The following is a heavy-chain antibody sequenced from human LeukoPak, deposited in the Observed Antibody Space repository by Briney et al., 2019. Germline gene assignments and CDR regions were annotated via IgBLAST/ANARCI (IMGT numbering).Heavy chain of an antibody. CDR1: GFTFSTYN. D-gene: IGHD1-26*01. Sequence: GGSLRLSCAASGFTFSTYNMNWVRQAPGKGLEWVSSITTSSSYTFYADSVKGRFTISRDNAKSSLYLQMNSLRAEDTAVYYCARGGSYLSAFDIWGQGTMVTVSS. J-gene: IGHJ3*02. CDR3: ARGGSYLSAFDI. CDR2: ITTSSSYT. V-gene: IGHV3-21*04.